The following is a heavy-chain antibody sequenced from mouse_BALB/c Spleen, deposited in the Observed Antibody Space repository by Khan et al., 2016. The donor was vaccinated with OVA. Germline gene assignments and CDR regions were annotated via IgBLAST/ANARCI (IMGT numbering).Heavy chain of an antibody. V-gene: IGHV1-76*01. Sequence: QVQLKQSGAELVRPGASVKLSCKTSGYIFTSYWIHWVKQRSGQGLEWIARIYPGTGNTYYNEKFKGKAIVTADKSSSTVYMQLSSLKSEDSAGYFCARYYGDDFDYWGQGTTLTVSS. J-gene: IGHJ2*01. CDR2: IYPGTGNT. CDR3: ARYYGDDFDY. D-gene: IGHD2-13*01. CDR1: GYIFTSYW.